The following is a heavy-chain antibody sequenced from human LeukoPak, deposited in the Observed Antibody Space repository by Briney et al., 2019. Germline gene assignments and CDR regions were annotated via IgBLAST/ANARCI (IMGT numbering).Heavy chain of an antibody. D-gene: IGHD5-12*01. CDR1: GFIFSNAW. V-gene: IGHV3-15*01. CDR2: IKSKTDGGTT. Sequence: SGGSLRLSCAATGFIFSNAWMSWVRQAPGKGLEWVGRIKSKTDGGTTDYAAPVKGRFTISRDDSKNTLYLQMNSLKTEDTAVYYCTTGRGYSGYDSPQNYYYYYGMDVWGQGTTVTVSS. J-gene: IGHJ6*02. CDR3: TTGRGYSGYDSPQNYYYYYGMDV.